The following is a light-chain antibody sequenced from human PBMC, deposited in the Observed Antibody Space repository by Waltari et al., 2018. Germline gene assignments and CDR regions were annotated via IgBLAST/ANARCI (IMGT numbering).Light chain of an antibody. CDR2: DVS. J-gene: IGKJ5*01. CDR1: QSVSSS. V-gene: IGKV3-11*01. CDR3: QQRDNWPSIT. Sequence: EIVLTQSPATLSLSPGERATLSCRASQSVSSSLGWYQQKPGQAPRPLIYDVSNRATDIPARFSGSGSGTDFTLTISSLEPEDFAVYYCQQRDNWPSITFGQGTRLEIK.